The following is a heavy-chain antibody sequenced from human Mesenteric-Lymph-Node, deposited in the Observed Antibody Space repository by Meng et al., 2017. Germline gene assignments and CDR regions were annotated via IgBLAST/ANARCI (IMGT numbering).Heavy chain of an antibody. CDR2: IYHSGST. Sequence: ASGSARLKPSQTLSPPGPFSGGSIRSGGYSWSWIRQPPGKGLEWIGYIYHSGSTYYNPSLKSRVTISVDRSKNQFSLKLSSVTAADTAVYYCARGSSSSWYFGYWGQGTLVTVSS. CDR1: GGSIRSGGYS. CDR3: ARGSSSSWYFGY. D-gene: IGHD6-13*01. V-gene: IGHV4-30-2*01. J-gene: IGHJ4*02.